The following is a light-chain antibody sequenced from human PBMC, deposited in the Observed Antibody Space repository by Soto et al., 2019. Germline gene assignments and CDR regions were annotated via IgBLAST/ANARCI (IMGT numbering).Light chain of an antibody. V-gene: IGKV3-20*01. Sequence: ESMLTQSPGTLSLSPGDRATLFCRTSQTIANKYLTWYQQKPGQAPRLLIYGASIRATGVPDRFTGSGSGTGFTLTISRLEPEDFAVYYCQHFGTSPPAFTFGQGTKLEI. CDR1: QTIANKY. J-gene: IGKJ2*01. CDR2: GAS. CDR3: QHFGTSPPAFT.